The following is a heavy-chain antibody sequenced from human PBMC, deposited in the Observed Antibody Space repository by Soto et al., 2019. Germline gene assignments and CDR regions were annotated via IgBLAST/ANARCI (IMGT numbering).Heavy chain of an antibody. D-gene: IGHD6-19*01. J-gene: IGHJ3*02. CDR1: GGSISSSSYY. Sequence: QLQLQESGPGLVKPSETLSLTCTVSGGSISSSSYYWGWIRQPPGKGLEWIGTIYYSGSTYYNPSLSLRVTISVDTSKNHFSLTLSSVTAADTAVYYCASHSSGWYKVGAFDIWGQGTMVTVSS. CDR3: ASHSSGWYKVGAFDI. V-gene: IGHV4-39*01. CDR2: IYYSGST.